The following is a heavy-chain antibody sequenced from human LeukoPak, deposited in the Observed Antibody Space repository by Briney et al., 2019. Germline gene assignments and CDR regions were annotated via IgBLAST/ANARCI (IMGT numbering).Heavy chain of an antibody. CDR1: GHTFTSYG. CDR2: ISAYNGNT. V-gene: IGHV1-18*01. J-gene: IGHJ4*02. Sequence: ASVKVSCKASGHTFTSYGISWVRQAPGEGLEWMGWISAYNGNTNCAQKLQGRVTMTTDTSTSTAYMELRSLRSDDTAVYYCARDLSVAAAGAPVDYWGQGTLVTVSS. CDR3: ARDLSVAAAGAPVDY. D-gene: IGHD6-13*01.